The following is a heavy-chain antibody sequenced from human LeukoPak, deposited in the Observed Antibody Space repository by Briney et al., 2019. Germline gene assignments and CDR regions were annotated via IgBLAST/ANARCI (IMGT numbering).Heavy chain of an antibody. CDR1: GFTFSSYA. CDR3: AKDHGDIVVVPAAHYYYYGMDV. D-gene: IGHD2-2*01. J-gene: IGHJ6*02. CDR2: ISYDGSNK. Sequence: PGGSLRLSCAASGFTFSSYAMHWVRQAPGKGLEWVAVISYDGSNKFYADSVKGRFTISRDNSKNTLYLQMYSLRTEDTTVYYCAKDHGDIVVVPAAHYYYYGMDVWGQGTTVTVSS. V-gene: IGHV3-30*18.